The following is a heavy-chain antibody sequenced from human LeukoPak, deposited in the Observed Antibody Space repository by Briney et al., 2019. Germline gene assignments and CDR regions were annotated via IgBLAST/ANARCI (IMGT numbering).Heavy chain of an antibody. Sequence: NPSETLSLTCTVSGGSVRRYYWNWIRESPGKGLEWIGYIYYSGSTNYNPSLKSRVTISVDTSKNQFSLKLSSVTAADTALYYCARDAGEGLFDSWGQGTLVTVSS. CDR1: GGSVRRYY. CDR3: ARDAGEGLFDS. J-gene: IGHJ4*02. V-gene: IGHV4-59*02. D-gene: IGHD4-17*01. CDR2: IYYSGST.